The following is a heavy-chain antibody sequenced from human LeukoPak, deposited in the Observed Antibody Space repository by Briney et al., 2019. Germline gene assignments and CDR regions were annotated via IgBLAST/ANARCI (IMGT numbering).Heavy chain of an antibody. D-gene: IGHD3-22*01. Sequence: GGSLRLSCVASGFTFSNYAMSWVRQAPGKGLEWVSAISGSGGSTYYADSVEGRFTISRDNSKNTLYLQMDSLRAEDTAVYYCAKSVVYYYDSTGYYTEPYYFDYWGQGTLVTVSS. CDR3: AKSVVYYYDSTGYYTEPYYFDY. CDR2: ISGSGGST. CDR1: GFTFSNYA. V-gene: IGHV3-23*01. J-gene: IGHJ4*02.